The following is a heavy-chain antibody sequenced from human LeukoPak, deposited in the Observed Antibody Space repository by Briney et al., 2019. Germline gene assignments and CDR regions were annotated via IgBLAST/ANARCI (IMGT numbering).Heavy chain of an antibody. CDR1: GGSISSYY. CDR3: ARDSSGWPPDAFDI. V-gene: IGHV4-59*01. J-gene: IGHJ3*02. Sequence: SETLSLTCTVSGGSISSYYWSWLRQPPGKGLEWIGYIYYSGSTNYNPSLKSRVTISVDTSKNQFSLKLSSVTAADTAVYCCARDSSGWPPDAFDIWGQGTMVTVSS. D-gene: IGHD6-19*01. CDR2: IYYSGST.